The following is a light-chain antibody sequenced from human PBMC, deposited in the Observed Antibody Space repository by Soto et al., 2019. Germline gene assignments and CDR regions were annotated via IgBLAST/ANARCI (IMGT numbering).Light chain of an antibody. CDR1: SSDVGGYNY. Sequence: QSALTQPPSASGSLGQSVTISCTGTSSDVGGYNYVSWYQQHPGKAPKLLIYDVSHRPSGVPDRFSGSKSGNTASLTVSGLQAEDEVDYYCSSYAGSNNLVFGTGTKLPS. V-gene: IGLV2-8*01. CDR3: SSYAGSNNLV. J-gene: IGLJ1*01. CDR2: DVS.